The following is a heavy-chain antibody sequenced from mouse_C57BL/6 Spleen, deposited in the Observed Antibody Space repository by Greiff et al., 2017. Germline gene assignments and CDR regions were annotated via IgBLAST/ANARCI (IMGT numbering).Heavy chain of an antibody. D-gene: IGHD2-14*01. CDR2: ISSGSSTI. CDR3: ARLRGNAMDY. Sequence: DVKLVESGGGLVKPGGSLKLSCAASGFTFSDYGMHWVRQAPEKGLEWVAYISSGSSTIYYADTVKGRFTISRDNAKNTLFLQMTSLRSEDTAMYYCARLRGNAMDYWGQGTSVTVSS. J-gene: IGHJ4*01. CDR1: GFTFSDYG. V-gene: IGHV5-17*01.